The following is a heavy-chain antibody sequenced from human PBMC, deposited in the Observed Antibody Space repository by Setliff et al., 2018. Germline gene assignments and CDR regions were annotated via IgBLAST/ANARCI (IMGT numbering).Heavy chain of an antibody. CDR2: IYFTGNT. Sequence: NPSETLSLTCTVSGFSISSGYYWGWVRQPPGKGLEWIGSIYFTGNTYYNPSLKSRVTVSVDTSRNQFSLTLNSVTAGDTAVYYCAGGRRYDYGWDFDYWGQGTLVTVSS. D-gene: IGHD4-17*01. CDR1: GFSISSGYY. J-gene: IGHJ4*02. V-gene: IGHV4-38-2*02. CDR3: AGGRRYDYGWDFDY.